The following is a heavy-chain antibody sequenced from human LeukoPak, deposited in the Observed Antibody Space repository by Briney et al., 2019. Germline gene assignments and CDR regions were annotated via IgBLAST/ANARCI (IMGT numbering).Heavy chain of an antibody. D-gene: IGHD5-24*01. CDR1: GGSFSGYY. CDR2: INHSGST. Sequence: PSETLSLTCAVHGGSFSGYYWSWIRQPPGKGLEWIGEINHSGSTNYNPSLKSQVTISVDTSKNQFSLKLSSVTAADTAVYYCARSRLHPIIFDYWGQGILVTVSS. J-gene: IGHJ4*02. CDR3: ARSRLHPIIFDY. V-gene: IGHV4-34*01.